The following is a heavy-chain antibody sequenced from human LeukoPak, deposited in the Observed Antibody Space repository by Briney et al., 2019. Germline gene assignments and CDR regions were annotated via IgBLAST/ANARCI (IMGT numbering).Heavy chain of an antibody. Sequence: SVKVSCKASGGTFSSYAISWVRQAPGQGLEWMGGITPIFGTANYAQKFQGRVTITADESTSTAYMELSSLRSEDTAVYYCAREGPRRIVVVPAHYYYYMDVWGKGTTVTVSS. D-gene: IGHD2-2*01. CDR1: GGTFSSYA. J-gene: IGHJ6*03. V-gene: IGHV1-69*13. CDR2: ITPIFGTA. CDR3: AREGPRRIVVVPAHYYYYMDV.